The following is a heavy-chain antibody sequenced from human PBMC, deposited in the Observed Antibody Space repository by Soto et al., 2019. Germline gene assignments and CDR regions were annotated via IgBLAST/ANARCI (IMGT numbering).Heavy chain of an antibody. Sequence: PGGSLRLSCAASGFTFSSYGMHWVRQAPGKGLEWVAVISYDGSNKYYADSVKGRFTISRDNSKNTLYLQMNSLRAEDTAVYYCAKDVVELPLYYYYYYGMDVWGQGTTVTVSS. CDR2: ISYDGSNK. CDR1: GFTFSSYG. CDR3: AKDVVELPLYYYYYYGMDV. V-gene: IGHV3-30*18. J-gene: IGHJ6*02. D-gene: IGHD1-26*01.